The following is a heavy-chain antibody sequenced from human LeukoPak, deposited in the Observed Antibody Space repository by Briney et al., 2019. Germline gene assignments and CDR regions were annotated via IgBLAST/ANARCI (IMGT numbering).Heavy chain of an antibody. V-gene: IGHV4-38-2*02. CDR3: ARDLMGTEWELLRLLYGSYFDY. Sequence: SETLSLTCTVSGYSISSGYYWGWIRQPPGKGLEWIGCIYHSGSTYYNPSLKSRVTISVDTSKNQFSLKLSSVTAADTAVYYCARDLMGTEWELLRLLYGSYFDYWGQGTLVTVSS. J-gene: IGHJ4*02. D-gene: IGHD1-26*01. CDR2: IYHSGST. CDR1: GYSISSGYY.